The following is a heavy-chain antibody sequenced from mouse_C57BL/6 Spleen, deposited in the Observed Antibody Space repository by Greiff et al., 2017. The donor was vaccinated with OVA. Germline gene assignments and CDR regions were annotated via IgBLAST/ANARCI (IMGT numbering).Heavy chain of an antibody. V-gene: IGHV1-18*01. CDR1: GYTFTDYY. Sequence: VQLQQSGPELVKPGASVKIPCKASGYTFTDYYMDWVQQSHGKSLEWIGDITPNNGGTIYNQKFKGKATLTVDKSSSTAYMELRSLTSEDTAVDYCARGGRYWYFDGWGTGTTVTVSS. J-gene: IGHJ1*03. CDR2: ITPNNGGT. CDR3: ARGGRYWYFDG. D-gene: IGHD3-3*01.